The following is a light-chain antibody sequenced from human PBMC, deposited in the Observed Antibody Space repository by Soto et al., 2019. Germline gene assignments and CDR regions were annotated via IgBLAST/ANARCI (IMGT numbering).Light chain of an antibody. J-gene: IGLJ1*01. V-gene: IGLV2-14*01. CDR1: SSDVGGYNY. CDR2: EVS. CDR3: SSYTSSSTDV. Sequence: QSALTQPASVSGSPGQSITISCTGTSSDVGGYNYVSWYQQYPGKAPKLMIYEVSDRPSGISNRFSGSKSGNTASLTISGLPAEDEADYYCSSYTSSSTDVFGTGTKLTVL.